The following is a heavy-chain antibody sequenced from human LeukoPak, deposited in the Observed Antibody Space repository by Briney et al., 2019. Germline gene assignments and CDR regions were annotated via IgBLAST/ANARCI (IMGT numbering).Heavy chain of an antibody. V-gene: IGHV3-53*01. CDR3: ARVKAGYYYYMDV. J-gene: IGHJ6*03. D-gene: IGHD3-10*01. Sequence: SGGSLRLSCAASGFTVSSNYMSWARQAPGKGLEWVSVIYSGGSTYYADSVKGRFTISRDNSKNTLYLQMNSLRAEDTAVYYCARVKAGYYYYMDVWGKGTTVTVSS. CDR2: IYSGGST. CDR1: GFTVSSNY.